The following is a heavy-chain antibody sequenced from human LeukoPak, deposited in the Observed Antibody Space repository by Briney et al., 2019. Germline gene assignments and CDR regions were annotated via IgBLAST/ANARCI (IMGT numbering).Heavy chain of an antibody. Sequence: PSETLSLTCTVSGGSISSYYWSWIRQPPGKGLEWIGYIYYSGSTNYNPSLKSRVTISVDTSKNQFSLKLSSVTAADTAVYYCAREKSGYDFSHYYYYYYMDVWGKGTTVTISS. J-gene: IGHJ6*03. CDR1: GGSISSYY. CDR3: AREKSGYDFSHYYYYYYMDV. V-gene: IGHV4-59*01. CDR2: IYYSGST. D-gene: IGHD5-12*01.